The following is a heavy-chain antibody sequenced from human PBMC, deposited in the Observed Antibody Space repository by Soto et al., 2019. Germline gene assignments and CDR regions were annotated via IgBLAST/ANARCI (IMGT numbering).Heavy chain of an antibody. CDR1: GYSFTSYA. D-gene: IGHD1-1*01. V-gene: IGHV1-3*01. CDR3: ARVLGYLALTTFGY. Sequence: DSVKVSCKASGYSFTSYALHWVLQAPGQRLEWMGWINADSGNSKYSQKFQGRVTFTRDSSANTAFMELSSLRSEDTAVYYCARVLGYLALTTFGYWGQGTLVTVSS. CDR2: INADSGNS. J-gene: IGHJ4*02.